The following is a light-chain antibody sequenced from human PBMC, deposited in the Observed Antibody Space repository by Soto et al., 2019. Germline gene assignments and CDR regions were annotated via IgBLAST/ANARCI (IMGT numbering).Light chain of an antibody. V-gene: IGKV3-15*01. CDR3: QQYGSSSWT. J-gene: IGKJ1*01. CDR2: GAS. CDR1: QSVSSN. Sequence: EIVMTQSPATLSVSPGERATLSCRASQSVSSNLVWYQQKPGQAPRLLIYGASTRATGIPARFSGSGSGTDFTLTISRLEPEDFAVYYCQQYGSSSWTFGQGTKVDI.